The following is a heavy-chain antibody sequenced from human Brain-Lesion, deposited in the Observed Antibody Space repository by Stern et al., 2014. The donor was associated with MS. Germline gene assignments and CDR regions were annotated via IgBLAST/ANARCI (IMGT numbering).Heavy chain of an antibody. V-gene: IGHV3-9*01. CDR1: GFTFDDYA. CDR3: ARDITGSSAYFAY. D-gene: IGHD1-14*01. CDR2: LSWNSGTI. Sequence: QLVESGGDLVQPGRSLRLSCAAFGFTFDDYAMHWVRQAPGKGLEWVAGLSWNSGTIGYADSVKGRFTTSRDNAYSSLYLQMNSLRPEDTALYYCARDITGSSAYFAYWGQGTLVTVSS. J-gene: IGHJ4*02.